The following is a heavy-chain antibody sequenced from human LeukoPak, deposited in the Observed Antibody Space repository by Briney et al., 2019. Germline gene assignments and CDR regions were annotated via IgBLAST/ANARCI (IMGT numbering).Heavy chain of an antibody. CDR2: ISSSGDVT. J-gene: IGHJ4*02. D-gene: IGHD2-21*02. Sequence: GGSLRLSCAASGFTFSSYAMSWVRQAPGKGLAWVSAISSSGDVTKYADSAKSRFTISRDNSKNTVYLQMNSLRAEDTAVYYCAKGDVAVTAMNYFDYWGQGTLVTVSS. V-gene: IGHV3-23*01. CDR3: AKGDVAVTAMNYFDY. CDR1: GFTFSSYA.